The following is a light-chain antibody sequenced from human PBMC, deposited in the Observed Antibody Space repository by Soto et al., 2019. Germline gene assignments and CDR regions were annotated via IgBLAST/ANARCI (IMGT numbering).Light chain of an antibody. J-gene: IGLJ1*01. CDR2: EVT. Sequence: QSALAQPASVSGSPGQSIAISCTGSSSDVGGYNYVSWYQQHPGKAPQLIIYEVTNRPSGVSTRFSGSKSGNTASLTISGLQAEDEADYYCSSYTSSSTRVFGTGTKVTVL. V-gene: IGLV2-14*01. CDR1: SSDVGGYNY. CDR3: SSYTSSSTRV.